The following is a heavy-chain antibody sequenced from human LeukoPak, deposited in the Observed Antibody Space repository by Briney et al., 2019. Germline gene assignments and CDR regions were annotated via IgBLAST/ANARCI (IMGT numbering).Heavy chain of an antibody. V-gene: IGHV3-53*01. CDR1: GFTFSSYE. CDR2: IYSGGST. CDR3: ARIEMATISFHY. D-gene: IGHD5-24*01. J-gene: IGHJ4*02. Sequence: PGGSLRLSCAASGFTFSSYEMNWVRQAPGKGLEWVSVIYSGGSTYYADSVKGRFTISRDNVKNTLYLQMNSLRVEDTAVYYCARIEMATISFHYWGQGTLVTVSS.